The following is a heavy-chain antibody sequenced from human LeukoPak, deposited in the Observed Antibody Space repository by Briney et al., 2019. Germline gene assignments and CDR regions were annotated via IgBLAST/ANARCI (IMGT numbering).Heavy chain of an antibody. Sequence: GGSLRLSCAASGFTFSSYVMSWVRQAPGKGLEWVSTIIGSDDNTYYADSVKGRFTISRDNSKNTLYLQTNSLRAEDAAVYYCAKGKYSSGWYVFDYWGQGTLVTVSS. CDR2: IIGSDDNT. D-gene: IGHD6-19*01. CDR3: AKGKYSSGWYVFDY. J-gene: IGHJ4*02. V-gene: IGHV3-23*01. CDR1: GFTFSSYV.